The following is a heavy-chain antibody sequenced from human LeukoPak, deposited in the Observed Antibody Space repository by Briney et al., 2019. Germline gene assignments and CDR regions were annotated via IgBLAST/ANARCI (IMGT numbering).Heavy chain of an antibody. CDR1: GDSVSSSNYY. D-gene: IGHD6-6*01. CDR2: LYYDGRT. CDR3: ARHPGGTLVRGRGWFDP. J-gene: IGHJ5*02. Sequence: PSETLSLTCTVFGDSVSSSNYYWAWFRQPPGKGLDWIGSLYYDGRTYYNPSLKSRVTISVDTSKNQFSLKLSSVTAADTAVYYCARHPGGTLVRGRGWFDPWGQGTLVTVSS. V-gene: IGHV4-39*01.